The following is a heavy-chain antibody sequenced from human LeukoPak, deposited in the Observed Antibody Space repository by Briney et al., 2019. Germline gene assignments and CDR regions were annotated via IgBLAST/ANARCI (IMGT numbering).Heavy chain of an antibody. CDR1: GYSFTSYW. J-gene: IGHJ5*02. D-gene: IGHD3-22*01. V-gene: IGHV5-51*01. Sequence: GESLKISCKGSGYSFTSYWIGWVRQMPGKGLEWMGIIYPGDSDTRYSPSFQGQVTISADKSISTAYLQWSSLKASDSAMYYCARQKQHYYDSSGYYYWFDPWGQGTLVTVSS. CDR3: ARQKQHYYDSSGYYYWFDP. CDR2: IYPGDSDT.